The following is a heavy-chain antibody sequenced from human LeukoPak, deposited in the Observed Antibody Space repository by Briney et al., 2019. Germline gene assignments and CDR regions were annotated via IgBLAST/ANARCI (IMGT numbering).Heavy chain of an antibody. CDR3: ARDEHQFYHSSTGRFDY. CDR1: GFTFSYYW. J-gene: IGHJ4*02. D-gene: IGHD2-8*02. V-gene: IGHV3-7*04. Sequence: GGSLRLSCAASGFTFSYYWMGWVRQAPGKGLEWVGNIKKDASEEYYVDSVKGRFTISRDNAKNSLYLQMDSLRAEDTAVDYCARDEHQFYHSSTGRFDYWGQGTLVTVSS. CDR2: IKKDASEE.